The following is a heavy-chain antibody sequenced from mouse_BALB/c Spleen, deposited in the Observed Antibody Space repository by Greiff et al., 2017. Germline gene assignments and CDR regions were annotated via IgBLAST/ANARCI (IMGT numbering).Heavy chain of an antibody. CDR3: TRGGYRYDGYFDV. D-gene: IGHD2-14*01. V-gene: IGHV1S81*02. CDR2: INPSNGGT. CDR1: GYTFTSYY. J-gene: IGHJ1*01. Sequence: QVHVKQSGAELVKPGASVKLSCKASGYTFTSYYMYWVKQRPGQGLEWIGEINPSNGGTNFNEKFKSKATLTVDKSSSTAYMQLSSLTSEDSAVYYCTRGGYRYDGYFDVWGAGTTVTVSS.